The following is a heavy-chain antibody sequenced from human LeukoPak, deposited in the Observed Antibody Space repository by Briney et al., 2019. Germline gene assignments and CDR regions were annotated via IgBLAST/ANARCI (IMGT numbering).Heavy chain of an antibody. Sequence: GGSLRLSCAASGFTFSSYGMHWVRQAPGKGLEWVAVIWYDGSNKYYADSVKGRFTISRDNSKNTLYLQMNSLRAEDTAVYYCAREGDGDYDFNWFDPWGQGTLVTVSS. CDR2: IWYDGSNK. CDR3: AREGDGDYDFNWFDP. CDR1: GFTFSSYG. J-gene: IGHJ5*02. V-gene: IGHV3-33*01. D-gene: IGHD2-21*02.